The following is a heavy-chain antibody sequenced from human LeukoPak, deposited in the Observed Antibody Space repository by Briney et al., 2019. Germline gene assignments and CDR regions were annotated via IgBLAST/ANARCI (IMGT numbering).Heavy chain of an antibody. Sequence: SETLSLTCAVYGGSSSGFSWSWIRQPPGKGLEWIGYIYYSGSTNYNPSLKSRVTISVDTSKNQFSLKLSSVTAADTAVYYCARDYAGQLWLIDYWGQGTLVTVSS. J-gene: IGHJ4*02. CDR1: GGSSSGFS. CDR3: ARDYAGQLWLIDY. D-gene: IGHD5-18*01. CDR2: IYYSGST. V-gene: IGHV4-59*12.